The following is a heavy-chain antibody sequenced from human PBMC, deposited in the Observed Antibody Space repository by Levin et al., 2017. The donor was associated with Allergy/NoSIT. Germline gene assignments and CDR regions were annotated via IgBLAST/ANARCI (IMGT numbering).Heavy chain of an antibody. V-gene: IGHV3-23*01. J-gene: IGHJ4*02. CDR3: AKVLTSGSYYYFDF. CDR1: GFTFSNYA. Sequence: GGSLRLSCAASGFTFSNYAMSWVRQAPGEGLEWVSAIRNSGTDTYYADSVRGRFSISRDNSKDTLYLQMNSLRADDTAVYYCAKVLTSGSYYYFDFWGQGTLVTVSS. D-gene: IGHD3-22*01. CDR2: IRNSGTDT.